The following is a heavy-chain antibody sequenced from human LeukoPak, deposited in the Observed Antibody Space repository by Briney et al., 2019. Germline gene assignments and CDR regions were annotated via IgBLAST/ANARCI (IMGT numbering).Heavy chain of an antibody. CDR2: IYSGGST. V-gene: IGHV3-53*01. D-gene: IGHD5/OR15-5a*01. Sequence: GGSLRLSCAASGFTVSNNYMSWVRQAPGKGLEWVSDIYSGGSTYYADSVKGRFTISRDSSKTTLYLQMNSLRAEDTAVYYCARDSLGMSTLDSWGQGTLVTVSS. CDR3: ARDSLGMSTLDS. CDR1: GFTVSNNY. J-gene: IGHJ4*02.